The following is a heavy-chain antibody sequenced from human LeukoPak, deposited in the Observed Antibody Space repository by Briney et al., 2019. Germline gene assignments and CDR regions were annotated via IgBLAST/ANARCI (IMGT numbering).Heavy chain of an antibody. CDR3: AREPYYYDSSGTHAFDI. CDR2: INPSGGST. V-gene: IGHV1-46*03. D-gene: IGHD3-22*01. J-gene: IGHJ3*02. CDR1: GYTFTSYY. Sequence: ASVKVSCKASGYTFTSYYMHWVRQAPGQGLEWMGIINPSGGSTSYAQKFQGRVTMTRDTSTSTVYMELSSLRSEDTAVYYCAREPYYYDSSGTHAFDIWGQGRMVTVSS.